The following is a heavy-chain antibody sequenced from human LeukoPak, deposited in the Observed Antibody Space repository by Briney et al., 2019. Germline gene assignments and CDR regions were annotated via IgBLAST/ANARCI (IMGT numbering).Heavy chain of an antibody. CDR3: ARDPFQDYGRYCSGGSCLYGMDV. Sequence: GGSLRPSCAASGFTFSDYYMSWIRQAPGKGLEWVSYISSSGSTIYYADSVKGRFTISRDNAKNSLYLQMNSLRAEDTAVYYCARDPFQDYGRYCSGGSCLYGMDVWGQGTTVTVSS. CDR2: ISSSGSTI. J-gene: IGHJ6*02. D-gene: IGHD2-15*01. CDR1: GFTFSDYY. V-gene: IGHV3-11*04.